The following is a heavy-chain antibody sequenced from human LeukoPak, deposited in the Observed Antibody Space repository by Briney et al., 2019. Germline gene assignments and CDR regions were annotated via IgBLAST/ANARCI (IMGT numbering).Heavy chain of an antibody. V-gene: IGHV1-2*02. Sequence: ASVNVSCKASGYTFVGYFMYWVRQVPGQGLECMGWINPTSSVTNYAQHFQGRVTMTSDTSISTTYMELSRLTSDDTAVYYCARGPKSFYYYGMDVWGQGTTVTVSS. J-gene: IGHJ6*02. CDR1: GYTFVGYF. CDR2: INPTSSVT. CDR3: ARGPKSFYYYGMDV.